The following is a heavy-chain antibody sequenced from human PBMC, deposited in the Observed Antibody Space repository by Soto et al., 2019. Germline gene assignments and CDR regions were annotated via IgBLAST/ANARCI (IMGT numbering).Heavy chain of an antibody. CDR3: ARDNEPVRGYSLSYYYGMDV. Sequence: ASVKVSCQASGYTFTSYSMHWVRQAPGQRLEWMGWINAGNGNTKYSQKFQGRVTITRDTSASTAYMELSSLRSEDTAVYYCARDNEPVRGYSLSYYYGMDVWGQGTTVTVSS. CDR1: GYTFTSYS. D-gene: IGHD5-12*01. V-gene: IGHV1-3*01. CDR2: INAGNGNT. J-gene: IGHJ6*02.